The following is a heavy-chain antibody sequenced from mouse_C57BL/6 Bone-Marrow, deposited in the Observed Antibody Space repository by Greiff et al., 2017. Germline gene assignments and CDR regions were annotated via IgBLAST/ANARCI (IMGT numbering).Heavy chain of an antibody. CDR3: ARKGYDGWAWFAY. Sequence: VQLQESGPGLVQPSQSLSITCTVSGFSLTSYGVHWVRQSPGKGLEWLGVIWSGGSTDYNAAFISRLSISKDNSKGQVFFKMNSLQADDTAIYYCARKGYDGWAWFAYWGQGTLVTVSA. CDR1: GFSLTSYG. V-gene: IGHV2-2*01. J-gene: IGHJ3*01. CDR2: IWSGGST. D-gene: IGHD2-3*01.